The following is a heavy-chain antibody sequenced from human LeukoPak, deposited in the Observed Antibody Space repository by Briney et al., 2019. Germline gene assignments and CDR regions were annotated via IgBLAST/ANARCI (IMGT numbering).Heavy chain of an antibody. D-gene: IGHD5-18*01. J-gene: IGHJ4*02. CDR1: GYTFSTYY. Sequence: ASVKVSCKASGYTFSTYYISWVRQATGQGLEWMGWVNPNNGDTGYAEKFQDRLSITTDSSISTAYMELSSLRSEDTAVYYCARGRSDSTLFPYWGQGSLVTVSS. CDR3: ARGRSDSTLFPY. CDR2: VNPNNGDT. V-gene: IGHV1-8*03.